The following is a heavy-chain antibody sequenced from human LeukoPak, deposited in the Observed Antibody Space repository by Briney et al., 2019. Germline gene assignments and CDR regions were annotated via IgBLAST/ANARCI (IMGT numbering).Heavy chain of an antibody. Sequence: GGSLRLSCAASGFTFSSYGMHWVRQAPGKGLEWVAFIRYDGSNKYYADSVKGRFTISRDNSKNTLYLQMNSLRAEDTAVYYCAKGTYYYDSSGYTLDYWGQGTLVTVSS. J-gene: IGHJ4*02. CDR1: GFTFSSYG. D-gene: IGHD3-22*01. CDR3: AKGTYYYDSSGYTLDY. CDR2: IRYDGSNK. V-gene: IGHV3-30*02.